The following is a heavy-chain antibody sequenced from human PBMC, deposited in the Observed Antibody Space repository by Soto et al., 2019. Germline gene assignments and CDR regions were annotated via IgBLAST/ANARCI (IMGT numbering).Heavy chain of an antibody. CDR3: ARTDTAMVDYYYYMDV. V-gene: IGHV1-69*02. Sequence: QVQLVQSGAEVKKPGSSAKVSCKASGGTFSSYTISWVRQAPGQGLEWMGRIIPILGIANYAQKFQGRVTITADKSTSTAYMELSSLRSEDTAVYYCARTDTAMVDYYYYMDVWGKGTTVTVSS. D-gene: IGHD5-18*01. CDR1: GGTFSSYT. J-gene: IGHJ6*03. CDR2: IIPILGIA.